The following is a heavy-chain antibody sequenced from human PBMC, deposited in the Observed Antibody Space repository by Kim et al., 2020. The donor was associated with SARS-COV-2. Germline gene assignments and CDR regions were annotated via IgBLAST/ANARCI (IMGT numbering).Heavy chain of an antibody. Sequence: GGSLRLSCAASGFTFSSYGMHWVRQAPGKGLEWVAVISYDGSNKYYADSVKGRFTISRDNSKNTLYLQMNSLRAEDTAVYYCAKDGVSDYGYYVPFDYWG. D-gene: IGHD4-17*01. CDR1: GFTFSSYG. CDR3: AKDGVSDYGYYVPFDY. J-gene: IGHJ4*01. V-gene: IGHV3-30*18. CDR2: ISYDGSNK.